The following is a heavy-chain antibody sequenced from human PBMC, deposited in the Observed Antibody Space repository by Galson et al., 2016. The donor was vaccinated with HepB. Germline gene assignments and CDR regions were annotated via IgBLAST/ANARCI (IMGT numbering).Heavy chain of an antibody. CDR2: IKSKTDGGTT. V-gene: IGHV3-15*01. CDR3: TTDGGYDWVPFDY. J-gene: IGHJ4*02. CDR1: GFTFSNAW. D-gene: IGHD5-12*01. Sequence: SLRLSCAASGFTFSNAWMSWVRQAPGKGLEWVGRIKSKTDGGTTDYAAPVKGRFTISRDDSKNTLYLQMNSQRTEDTAVYYCTTDGGYDWVPFDYWGQGTLVTVSS.